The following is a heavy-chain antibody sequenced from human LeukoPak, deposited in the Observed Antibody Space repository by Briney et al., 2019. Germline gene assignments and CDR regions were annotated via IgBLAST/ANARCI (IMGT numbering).Heavy chain of an antibody. D-gene: IGHD5-12*01. J-gene: IGHJ3*02. Sequence: SLRLSCAASGFTFDDYAMHWVRQAPGKGLDWVSGISWNSGSIGYADSVKGRFTISRDNAKNSLYLQMNSLRAEDTALYYCAKGAWPYDAFDIWGQGTMVTVSS. CDR1: GFTFDDYA. CDR2: ISWNSGSI. CDR3: AKGAWPYDAFDI. V-gene: IGHV3-9*01.